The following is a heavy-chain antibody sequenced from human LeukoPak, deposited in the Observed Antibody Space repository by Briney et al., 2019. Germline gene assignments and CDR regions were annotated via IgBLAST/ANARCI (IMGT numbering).Heavy chain of an antibody. CDR3: PTDAGHGFSF. CDR2: IYSDGSDT. J-gene: IGHJ3*01. Sequence: GGSLRLSCAASGFTFSNAWMHWVRQAPGKGLVWVSRIYSDGSDTTYADSVKGRFIISRDNAKNTLYLQMNSLRGDDTAVYYCPTDAGHGFSFWGQGTMVTVPS. D-gene: IGHD3/OR15-3a*01. CDR1: GFTFSNAW. V-gene: IGHV3-74*03.